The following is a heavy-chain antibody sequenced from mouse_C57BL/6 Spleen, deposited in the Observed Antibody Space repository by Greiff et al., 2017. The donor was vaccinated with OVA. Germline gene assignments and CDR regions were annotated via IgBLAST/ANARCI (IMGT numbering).Heavy chain of an antibody. CDR1: GYAFTNYL. Sequence: LQESGAELVRPGTSVKVSCKASGYAFTNYLIEWVKQRPGQGLEWIGVINPGSGGTNSNEKFKGKATLTADKSSSTAYRPLSSLTSEDSAVYFCARGLYYYGSSYAAMDYWGQGTSVTVSS. D-gene: IGHD1-1*01. V-gene: IGHV1-54*01. CDR3: ARGLYYYGSSYAAMDY. CDR2: INPGSGGT. J-gene: IGHJ4*01.